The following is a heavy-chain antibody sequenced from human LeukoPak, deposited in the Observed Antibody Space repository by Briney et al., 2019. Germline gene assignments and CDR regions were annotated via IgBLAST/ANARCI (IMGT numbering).Heavy chain of an antibody. Sequence: SETLSLTCTVSGGSISSSSYYWGWIRQPPGKGLEWIGSIYYSGSTYYNPSLKSRVTMSVDTSKNQFSLKLSSVTAADTAVYYCARLLDDILTGYYRPFYFDCWGQGTLVTVSS. CDR2: IYYSGST. J-gene: IGHJ4*02. CDR1: GGSISSSSYY. V-gene: IGHV4-39*01. D-gene: IGHD3-9*01. CDR3: ARLLDDILTGYYRPFYFDC.